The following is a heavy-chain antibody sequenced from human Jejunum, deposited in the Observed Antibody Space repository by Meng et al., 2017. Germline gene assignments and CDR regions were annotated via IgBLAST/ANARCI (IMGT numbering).Heavy chain of an antibody. V-gene: IGHV7-4-1*02. D-gene: IGHD3-22*01. J-gene: IGHJ6*02. CDR3: ARRYYYDTSAPFMDV. Sequence: ASVKVSCKASGYTLTNYAMNWVRQAPGQGLEWMGWINTKTENPTYARGFTGRFVFSLDTSARTAYLQISSLKTEDTALYYCARRYYYDTSAPFMDVWGQGTTVTVSS. CDR1: GYTLTNYA. CDR2: INTKTENP.